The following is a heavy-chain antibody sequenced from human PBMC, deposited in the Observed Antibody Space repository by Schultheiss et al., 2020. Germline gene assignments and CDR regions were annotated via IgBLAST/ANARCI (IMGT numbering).Heavy chain of an antibody. Sequence: GGSLRLSCAASGFTISTFWMSWVRQAPGKGLEWVANIKQDGVDKYYVDSLRGRFTISRDNAKNSVYLQMNSLRAEDTAVYYCARDLRSMGDHWGQGTLVTVSS. J-gene: IGHJ4*02. CDR1: GFTISTFW. CDR3: ARDLRSMGDH. CDR2: IKQDGVDK. V-gene: IGHV3-7*01. D-gene: IGHD2-8*01.